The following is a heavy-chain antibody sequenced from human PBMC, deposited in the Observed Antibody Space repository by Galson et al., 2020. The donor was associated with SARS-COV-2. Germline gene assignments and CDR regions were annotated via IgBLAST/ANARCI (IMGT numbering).Heavy chain of an antibody. V-gene: IGHV1-24*01. J-gene: IGHJ5*02. CDR1: GYTLTELS. CDR2: FDPEDGET. D-gene: IGHD3-3*01. CDR3: ATAPPMSGYFWFDP. Sequence: ASVKVSCKVSGYTLTELSMHWVRQAPGKGLEWMGGFDPEDGETIYAQKFQGIVTMTEDTSTDTAYMELSSLRSEDTAVYYCATAPPMSGYFWFDPWGQGTLVTVSS.